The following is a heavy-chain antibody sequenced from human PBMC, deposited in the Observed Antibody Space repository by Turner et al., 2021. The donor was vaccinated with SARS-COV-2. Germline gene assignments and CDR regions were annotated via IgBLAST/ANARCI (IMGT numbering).Heavy chain of an antibody. CDR1: GGSISSFY. D-gene: IGHD6-19*01. CDR2: IYTSGST. J-gene: IGHJ4*02. Sequence: QVQLQESGPGLVKPSETLSLTCTVSGGSISSFYWSWIRQPAGKGLEWIGRIYTSGSTNYNPSLKSRVTMSVDTSKNRFSLKLSSVTAADTAVYYCARGSPQGWYVPVFDYWGQGTLVTVSS. V-gene: IGHV4-4*07. CDR3: ARGSPQGWYVPVFDY.